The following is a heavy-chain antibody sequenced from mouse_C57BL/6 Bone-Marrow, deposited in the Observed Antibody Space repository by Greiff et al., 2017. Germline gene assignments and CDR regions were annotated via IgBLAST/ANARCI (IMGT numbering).Heavy chain of an antibody. Sequence: EVKLVESGPELVKPGASVKISCKASGYSFTGYYMNWVKQSPEKSLEWIGEINPSTGGTTYNQKFKAKATLTVDKSSSTAYMQLKSLTSEDSAVYYCARGATVVATSDFAYWGQGTLVTVSA. CDR1: GYSFTGYY. J-gene: IGHJ3*01. CDR3: ARGATVVATSDFAY. D-gene: IGHD1-1*01. V-gene: IGHV1-42*01. CDR2: INPSTGGT.